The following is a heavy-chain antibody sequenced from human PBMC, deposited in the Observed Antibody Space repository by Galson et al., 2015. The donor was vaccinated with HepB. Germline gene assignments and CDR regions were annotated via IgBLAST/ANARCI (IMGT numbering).Heavy chain of an antibody. CDR3: ATDLLFSSSWSF. J-gene: IGHJ4*02. Sequence: SVKVSCKVSGYTLKDLSIHWVRQAPGKGLGWVGGFDTDDDETIYARRFQGRVTMTDDTSTDTGYMELSSLRSDDTAVYYCATDLLFSSSWSFWGQGTLVTVSS. V-gene: IGHV1-24*01. CDR1: GYTLKDLS. D-gene: IGHD6-13*01. CDR2: FDTDDDET.